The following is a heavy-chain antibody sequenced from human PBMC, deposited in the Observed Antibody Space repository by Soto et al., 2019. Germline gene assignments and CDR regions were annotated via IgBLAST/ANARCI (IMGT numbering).Heavy chain of an antibody. CDR3: ARVSLELLLSAFDI. CDR2: INPNSGGT. CDR1: RYTLTVYD. D-gene: IGHD1-7*01. J-gene: IGHJ3*02. V-gene: IGHV1-2*06. Sequence: ASVRVSCKASRYTLTVYDMHWVRQAPGQGLEWMGRINPNSGGTNYAQKFQGRVTMTRDTSISTAYMELSRLRSDDTAVYYCARVSLELLLSAFDIWGQGTMVTVSS.